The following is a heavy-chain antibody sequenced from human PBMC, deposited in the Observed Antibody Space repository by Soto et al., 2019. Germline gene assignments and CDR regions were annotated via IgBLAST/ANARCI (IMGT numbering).Heavy chain of an antibody. CDR1: GFTFDDYA. J-gene: IGHJ4*02. V-gene: IGHV3-9*01. D-gene: IGHD2-21*02. Sequence: EVQLVESGGGLVQPGRSLRLSCAASGFTFDDYAMHWVRQAPGKGLEWVSGISWNSGSIGYADSVKGRFTISRDNAKNSLYLQMNSLRAEDTALYYCAIDISPTLWVTGFDYWGQGTLVTVSS. CDR3: AIDISPTLWVTGFDY. CDR2: ISWNSGSI.